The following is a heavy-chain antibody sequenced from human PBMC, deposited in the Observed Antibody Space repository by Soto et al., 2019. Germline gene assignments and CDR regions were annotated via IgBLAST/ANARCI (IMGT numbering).Heavy chain of an antibody. J-gene: IGHJ6*02. CDR2: MYASGAV. V-gene: IGHV3-9*01. D-gene: IGHD3-10*01. CDR1: GFTVRDSA. Sequence: EVQLVESGGGLVQPGRSLRLSCAASGFTVRDSAMHWVRQLTGGGLEWVSGMYASGAVVYLDSVKGRFTISRDVAKNYLHLQMNSLTTEDTALYYCVKDVLAGGADVWGLGTTVPVSS. CDR3: VKDVLAGGADV.